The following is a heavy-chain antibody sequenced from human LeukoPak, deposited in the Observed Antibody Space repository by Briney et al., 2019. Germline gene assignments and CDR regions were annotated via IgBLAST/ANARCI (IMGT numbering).Heavy chain of an antibody. J-gene: IGHJ4*02. Sequence: PGGSLRLSCAASGFTFSNYGMHWVRQAPGKGLEWVAFIWYDGSNKYYADSVKGRFTISRDNSKNTLYLQMNSLRAEDTAVYYCARDIGAAAGNFDCWGQGTLATVSS. D-gene: IGHD6-13*01. V-gene: IGHV3-33*01. CDR2: IWYDGSNK. CDR1: GFTFSNYG. CDR3: ARDIGAAAGNFDC.